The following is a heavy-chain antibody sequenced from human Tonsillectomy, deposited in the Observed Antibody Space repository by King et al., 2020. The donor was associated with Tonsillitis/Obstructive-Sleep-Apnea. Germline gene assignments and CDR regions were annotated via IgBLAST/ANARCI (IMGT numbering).Heavy chain of an antibody. CDR1: GYTFTSYA. Sequence: QLVQSGSELKKPGASVKVSCKASGYTFTSYAMNWVRQAPGQGLEWMGWINTNTGYPTYAQGFTGRFVFSLDTSVSTAYLQFSSLKAEDTAVYYFARGPNYDTLTGYGFYYCGQGTLVTVSS. CDR2: INTNTGYP. D-gene: IGHD3-9*01. J-gene: IGHJ4*02. CDR3: ARGPNYDTLTGYGFYY. V-gene: IGHV7-4-1*02.